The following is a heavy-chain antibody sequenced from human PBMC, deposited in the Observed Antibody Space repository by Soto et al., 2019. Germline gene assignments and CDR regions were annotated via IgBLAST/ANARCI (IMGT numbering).Heavy chain of an antibody. D-gene: IGHD5-18*01. J-gene: IGHJ5*02. CDR2: ISSSGDSA. V-gene: IGHV3-23*01. CDR3: AKPDTARSYGFDP. Sequence: EVQLLESGGDLVQPGGSLRLSCAASGFTFGSYAMIWVRQAPGKGLVWVSTISSSGDSAYYADSVKGRFTVSRDNSMNTLYMQLNSTRAEGTAVYYCAKPDTARSYGFDPWGQGTVVTVSS. CDR1: GFTFGSYA.